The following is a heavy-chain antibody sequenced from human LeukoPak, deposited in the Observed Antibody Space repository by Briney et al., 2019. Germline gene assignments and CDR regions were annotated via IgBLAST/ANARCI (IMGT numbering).Heavy chain of an antibody. Sequence: ASVKVSCKASGYTFTNYDINWVRQATGQGLEWMGWMDPNSGNTGYAQKFQGRVTMTTDTSTNTVYMELRSLRSDDTALYYCARQGARGAFDIWGQGTMVTVFS. V-gene: IGHV1-8*01. CDR3: ARQGARGAFDI. CDR1: GYTFTNYD. D-gene: IGHD4/OR15-4a*01. J-gene: IGHJ3*02. CDR2: MDPNSGNT.